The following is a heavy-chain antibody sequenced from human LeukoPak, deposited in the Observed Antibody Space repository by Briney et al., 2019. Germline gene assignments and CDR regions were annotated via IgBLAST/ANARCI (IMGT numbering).Heavy chain of an antibody. Sequence: GGSLRLSCAASGFTVSSNYMSWVRQAPGKGLEWVSVIYSGGSTYYADSVKGRFTISRDNSKNTLYLQRNSLRAEDTGVYYCARWDLTGTTDYWGQGTLVTVSS. V-gene: IGHV3-66*01. J-gene: IGHJ4*02. CDR2: IYSGGST. D-gene: IGHD1-1*01. CDR1: GFTVSSNY. CDR3: ARWDLTGTTDY.